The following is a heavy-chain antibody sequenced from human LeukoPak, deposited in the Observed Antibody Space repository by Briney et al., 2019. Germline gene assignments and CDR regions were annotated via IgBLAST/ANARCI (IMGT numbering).Heavy chain of an antibody. CDR3: ARTAVGTNARPFET. D-gene: IGHD1-1*01. CDR1: GVSVISGRLY. Sequence: PSETLSLTCTVSGVSVISGRLYWSWVRQTPGKGLEWIGYIYYNEKTKYNTALESRVTISLDKSKNQFSMRLTSVTVSDTTIYYSARTAVGTNARPFETWGQGTLVPVSS. J-gene: IGHJ3*02. V-gene: IGHV4-61*01. CDR2: IYYNEKT.